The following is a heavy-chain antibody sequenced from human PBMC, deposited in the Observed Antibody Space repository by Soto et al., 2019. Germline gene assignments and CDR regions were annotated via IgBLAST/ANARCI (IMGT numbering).Heavy chain of an antibody. V-gene: IGHV1-69*01. CDR3: AGYCSGCSCYPGGGYYYGMDV. J-gene: IGHJ6*02. Sequence: QVQLVQSGAEVKKPGSSVKVSCKASGGTFSSYAISWVRQAPGQGLEWMGGIIPIFGTANYAQKFQGRVTITADESTSTAYKELSSLRSEDTAVYYCAGYCSGCSCYPGGGYYYGMDVWGQGTTVTVSS. D-gene: IGHD2-15*01. CDR1: GGTFSSYA. CDR2: IIPIFGTA.